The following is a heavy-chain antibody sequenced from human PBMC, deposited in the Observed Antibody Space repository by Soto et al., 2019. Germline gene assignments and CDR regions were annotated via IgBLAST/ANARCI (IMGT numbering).Heavy chain of an antibody. CDR1: GFTFSSYG. CDR3: AKENYGDDAMGWFDP. V-gene: IGHV3-30*18. Sequence: QVQLVESGGGVVQPGRSMSLSCAASGFTFSSYGMHWVRQAPGKGLEWVAVISYDGSNKYYADSVKDRFTIARDNSKNTLHLQMNSLRAEDTAVYYCAKENYGDDAMGWFDPWGQGNLVTVAS. J-gene: IGHJ5*02. CDR2: ISYDGSNK. D-gene: IGHD4-17*01.